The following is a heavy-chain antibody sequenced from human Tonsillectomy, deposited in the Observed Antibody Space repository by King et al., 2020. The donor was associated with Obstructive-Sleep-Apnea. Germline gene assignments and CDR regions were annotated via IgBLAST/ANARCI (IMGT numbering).Heavy chain of an antibody. CDR3: AKDRVPYYYDSSGYSWDY. J-gene: IGHJ4*02. CDR1: GFTFDDYA. Sequence: VQLVESGGVVVQPGGSLRLSCAASGFTFDDYAMHWVRQAPGKGLEWVSRISWYGGSTYYADAVKGRFTIFRYNSKNSLYLQMNSLIAEDTALYYCAKDRVPYYYDSSGYSWDYWGQGTLVTVSS. D-gene: IGHD3-22*01. V-gene: IGHV3-43D*03. CDR2: ISWYGGST.